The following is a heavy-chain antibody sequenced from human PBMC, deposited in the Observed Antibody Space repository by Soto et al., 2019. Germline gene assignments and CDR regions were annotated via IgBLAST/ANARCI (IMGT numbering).Heavy chain of an antibody. D-gene: IGHD2-2*01. CDR1: GYTFTNYG. V-gene: IGHV1-18*01. CDR3: ARDVGYCSSPICYSEVSHD. Sequence: QVQLVQSGAEVKKPGASVKVSCKASGYTFTNYGISWVRQAPGQGLEWMGWISAYNGNTNYAQNLQGRVTMTTDTSTSTAYMELRSLRSDVTAVYYCARDVGYCSSPICYSEVSHDWGQGTLDTVSS. CDR2: ISAYNGNT. J-gene: IGHJ4*02.